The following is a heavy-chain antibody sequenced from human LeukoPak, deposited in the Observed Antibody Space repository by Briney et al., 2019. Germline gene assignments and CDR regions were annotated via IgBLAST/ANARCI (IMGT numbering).Heavy chain of an antibody. V-gene: IGHV3-21*01. CDR3: AREVAAMASAGDY. J-gene: IGHJ4*02. CDR1: GFTFSSYS. Sequence: PGESLRLSCAASGFTFSSYSMNWVRQAPGKGLEWVSSISSSSSYIYYADSVKGRFTISRDNAKNSLYLQMNSLRAEDTAVYYCAREVAAMASAGDYWGQGTLVTVSS. CDR2: ISSSSSYI. D-gene: IGHD5-18*01.